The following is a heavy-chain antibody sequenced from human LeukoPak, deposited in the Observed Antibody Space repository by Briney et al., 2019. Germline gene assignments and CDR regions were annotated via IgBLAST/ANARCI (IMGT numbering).Heavy chain of an antibody. CDR2: INHSGST. D-gene: IGHD3-10*01. V-gene: IGHV4-34*01. Sequence: SETLSLTCAVYGGSFSGYYWSWIRQPPGNGLEWIGEINHSGSTNYNPSLKSRVTISLDTSKNQFSLKLSSVTAADTAVYYCTRERGLYGSGAPDAFDIWGQGTMVSVSS. CDR3: TRERGLYGSGAPDAFDI. CDR1: GGSFSGYY. J-gene: IGHJ3*02.